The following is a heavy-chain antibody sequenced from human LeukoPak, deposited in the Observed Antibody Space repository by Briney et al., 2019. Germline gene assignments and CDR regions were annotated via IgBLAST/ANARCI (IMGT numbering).Heavy chain of an antibody. J-gene: IGHJ4*02. D-gene: IGHD6-19*01. CDR2: TYYRSKWYN. CDR1: GDSVSSNSAA. Sequence: SQTLSLTCAISGDSVSSNSAAWNWIRQSPSRGLEWLGRTYYRSKWYNDYAVSMKSRITISPDTSKDQFSLQLNSVTPEDTAVHYCARDAGSGWSSFDYWGQGTLVTVSS. CDR3: ARDAGSGWSSFDY. V-gene: IGHV6-1*01.